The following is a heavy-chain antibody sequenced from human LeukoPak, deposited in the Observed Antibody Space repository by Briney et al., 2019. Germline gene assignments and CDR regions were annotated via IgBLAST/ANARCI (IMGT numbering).Heavy chain of an antibody. CDR2: IIPIVGTA. CDR1: GYTFTGYY. J-gene: IGHJ5*02. CDR3: ARATVTTFNWFDP. D-gene: IGHD4-17*01. Sequence: ASVKVSCKASGYTFTGYYMHWVRQAPGQGLEWMGGIIPIVGTAKYAQKFQGRVTITADESTSTAYMELRSLRSEDTAVYYCARATVTTFNWFDPWGQGTVVTVSS. V-gene: IGHV1-69*13.